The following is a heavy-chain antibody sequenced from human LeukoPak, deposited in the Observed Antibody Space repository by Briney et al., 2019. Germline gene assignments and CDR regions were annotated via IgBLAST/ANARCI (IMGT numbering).Heavy chain of an antibody. CDR2: IKSKHDGGTT. V-gene: IGHV3-15*01. Sequence: GGSLRLSCTASGLIFSDAWMTWVRQAPGRGPEWVGRIKSKHDGGTTDYASSVRGRFTISRDDSENTLYLQMDSLRTDDTAVYYCSKDLPHTRAWALKYWGQGALVTVSS. D-gene: IGHD7-27*01. J-gene: IGHJ4*02. CDR1: GLIFSDAW. CDR3: SKDLPHTRAWALKY.